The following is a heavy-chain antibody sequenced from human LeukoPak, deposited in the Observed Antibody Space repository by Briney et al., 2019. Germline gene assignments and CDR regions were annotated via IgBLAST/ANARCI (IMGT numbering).Heavy chain of an antibody. D-gene: IGHD2-2*02. J-gene: IGHJ6*03. CDR1: GGSISSSNW. CDR2: IFHSGST. Sequence: SGTLSLTCAVSGGSISSSNWWSWVRQPPGKGLEWIGEIFHSGSTSYNPSLKSRVTVSLDESKKQFSLKLSSVTAADTAVYYCARGGYCSSTSCYTGGVYYYYMGVWGKGTTVTVSS. CDR3: ARGGYCSSTSCYTGGVYYYYMGV. V-gene: IGHV4-4*02.